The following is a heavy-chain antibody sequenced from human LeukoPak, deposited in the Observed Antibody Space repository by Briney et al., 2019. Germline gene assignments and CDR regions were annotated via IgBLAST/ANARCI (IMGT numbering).Heavy chain of an antibody. CDR1: GFPFSSYS. D-gene: IGHD3-3*01. Sequence: PGGSLRLSCAASGFPFSSYSMNWVRQAPGEGLEWVSYISSSRTTSYADSVKGRFAISRDNAKNSLYLQMNGLRVEDTAVYYCARVYYASWSGQPLSQHWLDPWGQGTLVTVSS. CDR3: ARVYYASWSGQPLSQHWLDP. V-gene: IGHV3-48*04. J-gene: IGHJ5*02. CDR2: ISSSRTT.